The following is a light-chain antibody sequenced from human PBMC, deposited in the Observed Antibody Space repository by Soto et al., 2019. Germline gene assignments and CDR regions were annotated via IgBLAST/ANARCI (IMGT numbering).Light chain of an antibody. Sequence: ESVLTQAPGTLSLSPGERATLSFRASQSVSNNYLAWYQQKPGQAPRLLIYGASSRATGIPDRFSGSGSGTDFTLTISRLEPEDFAVYYCQQYGSSPGITFGQGTRLEIK. V-gene: IGKV3-20*01. CDR1: QSVSNNY. J-gene: IGKJ5*01. CDR2: GAS. CDR3: QQYGSSPGIT.